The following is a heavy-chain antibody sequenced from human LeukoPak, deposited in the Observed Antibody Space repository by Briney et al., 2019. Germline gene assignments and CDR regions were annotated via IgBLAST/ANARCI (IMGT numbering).Heavy chain of an antibody. V-gene: IGHV3-74*01. CDR2: IKSDGTTT. Sequence: RGGSPSPACAASGFTFSSYWMHWVRQAPGKGLVWVSRIKSDGTTTDYAASVKGRFTVSRDNAKNTLYLQMNSLRAEDAAVYYCARFPDSGNYFHFGHWGQGTLVTVSS. CDR3: ARFPDSGNYFHFGH. D-gene: IGHD3-22*01. CDR1: GFTFSSYW. J-gene: IGHJ4*02.